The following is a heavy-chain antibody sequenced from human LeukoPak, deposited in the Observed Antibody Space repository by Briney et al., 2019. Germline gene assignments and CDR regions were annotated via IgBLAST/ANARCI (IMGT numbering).Heavy chain of an antibody. V-gene: IGHV4-59*12. CDR1: GGSFSGYY. D-gene: IGHD2-15*01. Sequence: PSETLSLTCAVYGGSFSGYYWNWIRQPPGKGLEWIGYIYYSGNTNYNPSLKSRVTISLDTSKNQFSLKLSSVTAADTAVYYCARGRYCSDGSCYFDYWGQGTLVTVSS. J-gene: IGHJ4*02. CDR3: ARGRYCSDGSCYFDY. CDR2: IYYSGNT.